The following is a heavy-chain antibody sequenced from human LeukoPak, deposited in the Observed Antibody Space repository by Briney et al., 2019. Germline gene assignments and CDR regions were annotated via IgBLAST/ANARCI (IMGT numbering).Heavy chain of an antibody. V-gene: IGHV3-21*01. J-gene: IGHJ4*02. CDR1: GFTFSSYS. Sequence: GGSLRLSCAASGFTFSSYSMNWVRQAPGKGLEWVSSISSSSSCIYYADSVKGRFTISRDNAKNSLYLQMNSLRAEDTAVYYCARIGNWNYVVDDYWGQGTLVTVSS. CDR2: ISSSSSCI. CDR3: ARIGNWNYVVDDY. D-gene: IGHD1-7*01.